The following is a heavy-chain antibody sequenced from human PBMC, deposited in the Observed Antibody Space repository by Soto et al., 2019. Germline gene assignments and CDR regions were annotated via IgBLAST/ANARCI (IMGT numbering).Heavy chain of an antibody. V-gene: IGHV4-30-4*01. CDR1: GGSLSSGNFY. J-gene: IGHJ4*02. Sequence: PSETLSLTCTVSGGSLSSGNFYWSWIRQPPGKGPELIGYIYYTGSTYYNPSLKSRVSISLDTSKNQFSLKLTSVTAADTAVYFCARGSGNYYSGRYFDSWGQGTLVTVSS. CDR2: IYYTGST. D-gene: IGHD1-26*01. CDR3: ARGSGNYYSGRYFDS.